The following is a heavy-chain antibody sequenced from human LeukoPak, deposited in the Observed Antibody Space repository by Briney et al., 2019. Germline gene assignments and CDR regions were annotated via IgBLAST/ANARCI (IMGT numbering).Heavy chain of an antibody. CDR1: GFTFTSSA. D-gene: IGHD3-3*01. Sequence: SVKVSCKASGFTFTSSAVQWVRQARGQRLEWIGWIVVGSGNTNYAQKFQERVTITRDMSTSTAYMELSSLRSEDTAVYYCAATDYDFWSGYYYYYYYMDVWGKGTTVTVSS. CDR2: IVVGSGNT. J-gene: IGHJ6*03. V-gene: IGHV1-58*01. CDR3: AATDYDFWSGYYYYYYYMDV.